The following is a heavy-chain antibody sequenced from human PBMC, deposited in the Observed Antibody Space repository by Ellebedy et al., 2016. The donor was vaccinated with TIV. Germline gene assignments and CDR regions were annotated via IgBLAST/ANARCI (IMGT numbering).Heavy chain of an antibody. J-gene: IGHJ4*02. D-gene: IGHD3-9*01. CDR3: ARAGHYDILTGVVDY. CDR2: IKQDGSEK. Sequence: AGSLRLSXAASGFTFSSYWTSWVCQPPGKGLEWVANIKQDGSEKYYVDSVKGRFTISRDNAKNSLYLQMNSLRAEDTAVYYCARAGHYDILTGVVDYWGQGTLVTVSS. CDR1: GFTFSSYW. V-gene: IGHV3-7*01.